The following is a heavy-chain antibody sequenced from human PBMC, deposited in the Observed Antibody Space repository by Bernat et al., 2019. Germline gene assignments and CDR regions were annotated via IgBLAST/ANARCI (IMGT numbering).Heavy chain of an antibody. Sequence: VQLVESGGGVIQPGRSLRLSCAASGFTFSSYSMNWVRQAPGKGLEWVSYISSSSSTIYYADSVKGRFTISRDNAKNSLYLQMNSLRAEDTAVYYCAREEAYYYYGMDVWGQGTTVTVSS. CDR3: AREEAYYYYGMDV. V-gene: IGHV3-48*01. CDR2: ISSSSSTI. CDR1: GFTFSSYS. J-gene: IGHJ6*02.